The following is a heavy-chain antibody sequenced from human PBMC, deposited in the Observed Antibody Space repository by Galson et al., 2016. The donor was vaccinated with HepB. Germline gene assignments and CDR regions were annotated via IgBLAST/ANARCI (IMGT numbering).Heavy chain of an antibody. CDR2: IWYDGSTK. CDR1: GFTFNFHG. CDR3: ARPPSTVVADPLDN. V-gene: IGHV3-33*03. J-gene: IGHJ4*02. D-gene: IGHD6-19*01. Sequence: SLRLSCAASGFTFNFHGMHWVRQAPGKGLEWVAVIWYDGSTKYYADSVKGRFTISRDNAKNTVYLQMNSLRADDTAVYYCARPPSTVVADPLDNWGQGTVVTVSS.